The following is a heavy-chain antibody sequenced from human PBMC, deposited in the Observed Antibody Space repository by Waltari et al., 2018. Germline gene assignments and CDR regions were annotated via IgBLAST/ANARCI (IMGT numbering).Heavy chain of an antibody. D-gene: IGHD1-1*01. CDR2: ISRIGRTM. CDR1: GFSFSAYA. Sequence: EVQLEESGGGLAQPGGSLRLSCEASGFSFSAYAMSWVRQAPGEGLEWLSYISRIGRTMYSAESVKGRFSISRDNANNLLYLQMDSLRAEDTAIYYCARVVTTMTTWAYYFDYWGQGTLVTVSS. J-gene: IGHJ4*02. V-gene: IGHV3-48*03. CDR3: ARVVTTMTTWAYYFDY.